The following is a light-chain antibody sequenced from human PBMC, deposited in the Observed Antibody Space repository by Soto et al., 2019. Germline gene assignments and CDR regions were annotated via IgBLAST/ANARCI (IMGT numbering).Light chain of an antibody. Sequence: EIVVTQSPGTLSLSPGERATLSCRASQSVSSSYLAWYQQNRGQAPRLLIYGASSRAPGIPDRFGGSGSGTDFTLTISRLEPEDFAVYYCQQYGSSRWTFGRGTKVEIK. V-gene: IGKV3-20*01. J-gene: IGKJ1*01. CDR1: QSVSSSY. CDR3: QQYGSSRWT. CDR2: GAS.